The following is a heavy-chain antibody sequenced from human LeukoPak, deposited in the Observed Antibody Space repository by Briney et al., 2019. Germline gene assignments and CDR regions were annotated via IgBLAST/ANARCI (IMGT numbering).Heavy chain of an antibody. Sequence: SQTLSLTCTVSGGSISSGGYYWSWFRQPPGKGLEWIGYIYYSGSTYYNPSLKSRVTISVDTSKNQISLKLSSVTAADTAVYYCAREVPDYYGSGSYSSDVWGQGTTVTVSS. V-gene: IGHV4-31*03. J-gene: IGHJ6*02. CDR1: GGSISSGGYY. CDR2: IYYSGST. CDR3: AREVPDYYGSGSYSSDV. D-gene: IGHD3-10*01.